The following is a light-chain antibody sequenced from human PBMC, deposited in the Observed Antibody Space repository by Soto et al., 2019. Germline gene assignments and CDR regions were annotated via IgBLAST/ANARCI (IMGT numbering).Light chain of an antibody. Sequence: EVVMTQSPATLSVSPGERATLSCRASQSIRTDLACYQQKPGQAPSLLIFSASTRATGVPARFSGSGSGTEFTLTISSLQSEDFAVYYCQQYNKWPQWTFGQGTKVDIK. CDR2: SAS. J-gene: IGKJ1*01. CDR3: QQYNKWPQWT. V-gene: IGKV3-15*01. CDR1: QSIRTD.